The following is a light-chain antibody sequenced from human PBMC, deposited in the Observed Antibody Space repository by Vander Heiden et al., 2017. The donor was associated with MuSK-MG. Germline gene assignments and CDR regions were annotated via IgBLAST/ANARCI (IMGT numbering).Light chain of an antibody. CDR2: GAS. CDR3: QQYNNWPPMYT. V-gene: IGKV3-15*01. CDR1: QSVSSN. Sequence: IVLTPSPSTLSVSPGDSSSLSCRASQSVSSNLAWYQQKPGQAPRLLIYGASTRATGIPARFSGSGSGTEFTLTISSLQSEDFAVYYCQQYNNWPPMYTFGQGTKMEIK. J-gene: IGKJ2*01.